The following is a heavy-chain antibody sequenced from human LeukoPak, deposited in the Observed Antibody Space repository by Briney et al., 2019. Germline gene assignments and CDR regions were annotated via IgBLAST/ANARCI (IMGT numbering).Heavy chain of an antibody. CDR2: ISYDGSNK. CDR3: ASGPGYSYGHY. V-gene: IGHV3-30*03. J-gene: IGHJ4*02. Sequence: PGGSLRLSCAASGFTFSSYSMNWVRQAPGKVLEWVTVISYDGSNKYYADSVKGRFTISRDNSKNTLYVQMNSLRAEDTAVYYCASGPGYSYGHYWGQGTLVTVSS. D-gene: IGHD5-18*01. CDR1: GFTFSSYS.